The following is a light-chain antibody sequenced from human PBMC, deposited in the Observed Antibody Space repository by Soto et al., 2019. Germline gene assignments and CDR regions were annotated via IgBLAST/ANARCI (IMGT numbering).Light chain of an antibody. J-gene: IGLJ2*01. V-gene: IGLV2-8*01. CDR2: EVT. Sequence: QSALTQPPSASGSPGQSVTISCTGTSSDVGGYDYVSWYQQRPGKAPKLLIHEVTKRPSGVPDRFSGSKSGNTASLTVSGLQSEDEADYYCQSYDSSLSASVFGGGTKLTVL. CDR1: SSDVGGYDY. CDR3: QSYDSSLSASV.